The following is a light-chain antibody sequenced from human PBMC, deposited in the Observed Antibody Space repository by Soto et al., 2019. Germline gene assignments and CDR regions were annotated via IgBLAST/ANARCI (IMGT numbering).Light chain of an antibody. J-gene: IGKJ4*01. CDR3: QQYNNWPLT. V-gene: IGKV3-15*01. Sequence: EIVMTQSPATLSVSPGERVTLSCRASQSISSNLAWYQQKPGQAPRLLLYAASTRAAGIPARFSGSESGTEFTLTISSLQSEDSAVYSCQQYNNWPLTFGGGTKVEI. CDR2: AAS. CDR1: QSISSN.